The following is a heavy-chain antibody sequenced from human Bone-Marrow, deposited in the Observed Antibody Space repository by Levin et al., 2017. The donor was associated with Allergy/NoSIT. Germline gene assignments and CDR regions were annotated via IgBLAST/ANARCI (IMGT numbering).Heavy chain of an antibody. CDR2: INHSGST. CDR1: GGSFSGYY. J-gene: IGHJ6*02. V-gene: IGHV4-34*01. D-gene: IGHD3-10*01. Sequence: SETLSLTCAVYGGSFSGYYWSWIRQPPGKGLEWIGEINHSGSTNYNPSLKRRVTISVDTSKNQFSLKLSSVTAADTAGYYCAGGQYYYGSGSPSFRYYYYGMDVWGQGPTVTVS. CDR3: AGGQYYYGSGSPSFRYYYYGMDV.